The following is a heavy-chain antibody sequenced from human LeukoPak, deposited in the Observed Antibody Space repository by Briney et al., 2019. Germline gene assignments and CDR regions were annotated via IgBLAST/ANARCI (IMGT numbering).Heavy chain of an antibody. CDR3: AREGYGPITGPWFDP. D-gene: IGHD1-20*01. J-gene: IGHJ5*02. CDR1: GGSTSSYY. V-gene: IGHV4-59*01. CDR2: IYYSGST. Sequence: SETLSLTCTVSGGSTSSYYWSWIRQPPGKGLEWIGYIYYSGSTNYNPSLKSRVTISVDTSKNQFSLKLSSVTAADTAVYYCAREGYGPITGPWFDPWGQGTLVTVSS.